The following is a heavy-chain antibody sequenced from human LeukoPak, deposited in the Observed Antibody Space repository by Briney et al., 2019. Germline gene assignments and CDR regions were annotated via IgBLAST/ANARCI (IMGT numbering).Heavy chain of an antibody. V-gene: IGHV3-7*01. J-gene: IGHJ4*02. CDR2: IKQDGSEK. D-gene: IGHD3-3*01. CDR3: ARVRYDFWSGYYNY. CDR1: GFTFSGYW. Sequence: PGGSLRLSCAASGFTFSGYWMSWVRQAPEKGLEWVANIKQDGSEKYYVDSVKGRFTISRDNAKNSLYLQMNSLRAEDTAVYYCARVRYDFWSGYYNYWGQGTLVTVSS.